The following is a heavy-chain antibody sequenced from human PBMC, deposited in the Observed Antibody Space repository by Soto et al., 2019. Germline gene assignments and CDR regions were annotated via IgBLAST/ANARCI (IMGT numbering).Heavy chain of an antibody. V-gene: IGHV1-18*04. D-gene: IGHD2-8*02. CDR3: ARDRPKVVYAMALDY. CDR1: GGTFTSYG. CDR2: ISAYNGNT. J-gene: IGHJ4*02. Sequence: QVQLVQSGAEVKKPGSSVKVSCKASGGTFTSYGISWVRQAPGQGLEWMGWISAYNGNTNYAQKLQGRVTMTTDTSTSTAYMELRSMRSDDTAVYYCARDRPKVVYAMALDYWGQGTLVTVSS.